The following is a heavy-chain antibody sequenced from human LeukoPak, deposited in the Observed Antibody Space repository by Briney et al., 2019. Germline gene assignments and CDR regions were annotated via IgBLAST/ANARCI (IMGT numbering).Heavy chain of an antibody. CDR3: VHQYDFWSGYKT. CDR2: IYSGGST. D-gene: IGHD3-3*01. CDR1: GFTVSSKY. J-gene: IGHJ5*02. Sequence: GGSLRLSCAASGFTVSSKYVSWVRQAPGKGLEWVAVIYSGGSTYYADSVKSRFTISRDNSKNTLYLQMNSLRAEDTAVYYCVHQYDFWSGYKTWGQGTLVTVSS. V-gene: IGHV3-53*01.